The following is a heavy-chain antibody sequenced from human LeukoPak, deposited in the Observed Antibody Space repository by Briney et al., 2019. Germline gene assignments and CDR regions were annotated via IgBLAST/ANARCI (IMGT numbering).Heavy chain of an antibody. J-gene: IGHJ4*02. CDR2: ISYDGSNN. Sequence: GRSLRLSCAASGFTFSSYALHWVRQAPGKGLEWVAVISYDGSNNYYADSVKGRFTISRDYSKNTLYLQMNSLRAEDTAVYYCARVDCSGGSCSLGYWGQGTLVTVSS. V-gene: IGHV3-30*07. CDR3: ARVDCSGGSCSLGY. D-gene: IGHD2-15*01. CDR1: GFTFSSYA.